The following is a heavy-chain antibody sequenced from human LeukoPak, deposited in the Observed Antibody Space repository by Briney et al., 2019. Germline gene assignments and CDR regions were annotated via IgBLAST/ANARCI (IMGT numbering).Heavy chain of an antibody. J-gene: IGHJ6*02. CDR3: ARDSEIIRPYSYYGMDV. CDR1: EFTFSSYS. Sequence: GGSLRLSCAASEFTFSSYSMNWVRQAPGKGLEWVAVIWYDGSNKYYADSVKGRFTISRDNSKNTLYLQMNSLRAEDTAVYYCARDSEIIRPYSYYGMDVWGQGTTVTVSS. V-gene: IGHV3-33*08. D-gene: IGHD1-26*01. CDR2: IWYDGSNK.